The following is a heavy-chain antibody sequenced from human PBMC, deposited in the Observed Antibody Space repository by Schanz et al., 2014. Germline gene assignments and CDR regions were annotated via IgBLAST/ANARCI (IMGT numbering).Heavy chain of an antibody. V-gene: IGHV4-31*03. CDR2: ISYSGRT. Sequence: QVQLQESGPGLVKPSQTLSLTCTVSGASISRRDFYWSWIRQFPGKGLEWIGYISYSGRTYYSPSLKSRLTMSVDTSKSQFTLRLSSVTAADTAIYYCSRGECSSTSCHEVAPPDDRRHGALVAVSS. CDR1: GASISRRDFY. D-gene: IGHD2-2*01. CDR3: SRGECSSTSCHEVAPPDD. J-gene: IGHJ4*01.